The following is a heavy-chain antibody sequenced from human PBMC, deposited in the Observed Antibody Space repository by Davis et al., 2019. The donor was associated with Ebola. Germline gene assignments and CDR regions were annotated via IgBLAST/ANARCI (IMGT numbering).Heavy chain of an antibody. CDR2: ISSSGSTI. CDR1: GFTFSSYE. Sequence: GESLKISCAASGFTFSSYEMNWVRQAPGKGLEWVSYISSSGSTIYYADSVKGRFTISRDNAKNSLYLQMNSLRAEDTAVYYCARETSYYYGSGSYYYYGMDVWGQGTTVTVSS. V-gene: IGHV3-48*03. D-gene: IGHD3-10*01. J-gene: IGHJ6*02. CDR3: ARETSYYYGSGSYYYYGMDV.